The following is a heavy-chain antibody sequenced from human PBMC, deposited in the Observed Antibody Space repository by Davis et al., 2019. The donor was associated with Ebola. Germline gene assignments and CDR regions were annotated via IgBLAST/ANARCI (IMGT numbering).Heavy chain of an antibody. CDR3: AEDPRTTRLGAIFDY. J-gene: IGHJ4*02. D-gene: IGHD1-26*01. CDR2: ISGSGGST. CDR1: GFTFSSYA. Sequence: GESLKISCAASGFTFSSYAMSWVRQAPGKGLEWVSAISGSGGSTYYADSVKGRFTISRDNSKNTLYLQMNSLRAEDTAVYYCAEDPRTTRLGAIFDYWGQGTLVTVSS. V-gene: IGHV3-23*01.